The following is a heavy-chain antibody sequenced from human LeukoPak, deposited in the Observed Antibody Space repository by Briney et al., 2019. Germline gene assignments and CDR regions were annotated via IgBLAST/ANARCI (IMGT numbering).Heavy chain of an antibody. CDR3: ARDSRDGDYPFGY. J-gene: IGHJ4*02. V-gene: IGHV3-30-3*01. D-gene: IGHD4-17*01. CDR2: ISYDGSNK. CDR1: RFTLSSYA. Sequence: GGSLRLSCAASRFTLSSYAMHWVRQAPGKGLEWVAVISYDGSNKYYADSVKGRFTISRDNSKNTLYLQMNSLRAEDTAVYYCARDSRDGDYPFGYWGQGTLVTVSS.